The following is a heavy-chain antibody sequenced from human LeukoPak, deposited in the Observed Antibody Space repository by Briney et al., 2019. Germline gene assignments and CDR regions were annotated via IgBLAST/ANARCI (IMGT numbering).Heavy chain of an antibody. J-gene: IGHJ4*02. D-gene: IGHD5-18*01. Sequence: GGSLRLSCAVSGFTFSNYAMNWVRQAPGKGLEWVANIKQDGSEKYYVDSVKGRFTISRDNAKNSLYLQMNSLRAEDTALYYCATHRGYSYGTAEDFDYWGQGTLVTVSS. V-gene: IGHV3-7*01. CDR3: ATHRGYSYGTAEDFDY. CDR2: IKQDGSEK. CDR1: GFTFSNYA.